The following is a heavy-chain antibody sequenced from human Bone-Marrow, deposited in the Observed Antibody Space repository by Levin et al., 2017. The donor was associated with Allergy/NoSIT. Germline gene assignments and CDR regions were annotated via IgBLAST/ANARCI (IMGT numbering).Heavy chain of an antibody. V-gene: IGHV2-5*02. Sequence: GSGPTLVKPTQTLTLTCTFSGFSLSTSGVGVGWIRQPPGKALEWLALVYWDEDKRYSPSLESRLTISKDTSKNQVVLTMTNMDPVDTATYYCAHRRRGGYYGGNVFASWGQGILVTVSS. J-gene: IGHJ4*02. CDR1: GFSLSTSGVG. CDR3: AHRRRGGYYGGNVFAS. CDR2: VYWDEDK. D-gene: IGHD4-23*01.